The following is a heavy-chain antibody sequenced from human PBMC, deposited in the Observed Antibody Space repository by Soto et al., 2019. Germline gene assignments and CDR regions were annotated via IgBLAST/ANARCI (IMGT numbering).Heavy chain of an antibody. V-gene: IGHV4-59*01. CDR3: ARDQVLDSGYDLGYYYGMDV. Sequence: SETLSLTCTVSGGSISSYYWSWIRQPPGKGLEWIGYIYYSGSTNYNPSLKSRVTISVDTSKNQFSLKLSSVTAADTAVYYCARDQVLDSGYDLGYYYGMDVWGQGTTVTVS. CDR2: IYYSGST. D-gene: IGHD5-12*01. J-gene: IGHJ6*02. CDR1: GGSISSYY.